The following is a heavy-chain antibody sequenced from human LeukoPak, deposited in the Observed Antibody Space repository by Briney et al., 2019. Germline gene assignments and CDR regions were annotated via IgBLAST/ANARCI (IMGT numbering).Heavy chain of an antibody. CDR2: TNPSGGST. Sequence: ASVKVSCKASGYTFTSYYMHWVRQAPGQGLEWMGITNPSGGSTSYAQKFQGRVTMTRDTSTSTVYMELSSLRSEDTAVYYCARGSPSGSYGNWFDPWGQGTLVTVSS. V-gene: IGHV1-46*01. CDR3: ARGSPSGSYGNWFDP. D-gene: IGHD1-26*01. CDR1: GYTFTSYY. J-gene: IGHJ5*02.